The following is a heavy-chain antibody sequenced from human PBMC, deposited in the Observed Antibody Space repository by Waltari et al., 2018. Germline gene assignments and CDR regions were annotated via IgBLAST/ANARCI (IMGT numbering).Heavy chain of an antibody. CDR1: GYTFSDFY. J-gene: IGHJ4*02. CDR3: VRGNPLHNGDRMIFAY. CDR2: INPNSGDT. Sequence: QVQLVQSGAEVKTPGASVKVSCKASGYTFSDFYMHWVRQAPGQGLEWMGFINPNSGDTKYAQTFQGRVTMTRDMSITTAYMELSSLRSDDTAAYYCVRGNPLHNGDRMIFAYWGQGALVAVSS. D-gene: IGHD4-17*01. V-gene: IGHV1-2*02.